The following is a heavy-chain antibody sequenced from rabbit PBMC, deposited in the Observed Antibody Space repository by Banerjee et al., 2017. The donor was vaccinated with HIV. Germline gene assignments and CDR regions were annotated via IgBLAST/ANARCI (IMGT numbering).Heavy chain of an antibody. J-gene: IGHJ6*01. V-gene: IGHV1S45*01. D-gene: IGHD7-1*01. CDR3: ARKLSL. CDR2: IYGGSSDYT. Sequence: QEQLEESGGDLVKPGASLTLTCTASGFSFSSSHWMCWVRQAPGKGLEWIACIYGGSSDYTYYASWAKDRFTISKTSSTTVTLQMTSLTAADTATYFCARKLSLWGPGTLVTVS. CDR1: GFSFSSSHW.